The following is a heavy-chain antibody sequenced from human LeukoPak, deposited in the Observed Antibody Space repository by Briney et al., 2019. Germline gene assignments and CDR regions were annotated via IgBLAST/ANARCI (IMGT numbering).Heavy chain of an antibody. V-gene: IGHV4-39*01. Sequence: SETLSLTCTVSGGSISGSSNYWGWIRQPPGKGLEWIGSVYFSGSAYYNPSLKGRVTISVDTSKNQFSLRLSSVTAADTAVYYCARRPAVAALFDYWGQGTLVTVSS. CDR2: VYFSGSA. CDR3: ARRPAVAALFDY. D-gene: IGHD6-19*01. CDR1: GGSISGSSNY. J-gene: IGHJ4*02.